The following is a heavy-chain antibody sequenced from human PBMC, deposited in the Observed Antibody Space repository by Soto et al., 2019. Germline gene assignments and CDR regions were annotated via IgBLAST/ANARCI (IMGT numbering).Heavy chain of an antibody. D-gene: IGHD2-15*01. V-gene: IGHV4-34*01. Sequence: SETLSLTCAVYGGSFSGYYWSWIRQPPGKGLELIGEINHSGSTNYNPSLKSRVTISVDTSKNQFSLKLSSVTAADTAVYYCARDLGYCSGGSCYPTPLFDYWGQGTLVTVSS. CDR1: GGSFSGYY. J-gene: IGHJ4*02. CDR2: INHSGST. CDR3: ARDLGYCSGGSCYPTPLFDY.